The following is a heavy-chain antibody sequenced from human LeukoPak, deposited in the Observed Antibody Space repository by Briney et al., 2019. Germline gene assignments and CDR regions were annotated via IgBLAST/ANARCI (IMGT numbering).Heavy chain of an antibody. Sequence: SVKVSCKASGGTFSSYAISWVRQAPGQGLEWMGGIIPIFGTANYAQKFQGRVTITTDESTSTAYMELSSLRSEDTAVYYCARDESSSWDAYYFDYWGQGTLVTVSS. CDR3: ARDESSSWDAYYFDY. CDR2: IIPIFGTA. V-gene: IGHV1-69*05. CDR1: GGTFSSYA. D-gene: IGHD6-13*01. J-gene: IGHJ4*02.